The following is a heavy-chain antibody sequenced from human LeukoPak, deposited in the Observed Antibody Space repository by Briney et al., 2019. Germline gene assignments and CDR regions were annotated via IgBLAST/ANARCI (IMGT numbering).Heavy chain of an antibody. D-gene: IGHD1-26*01. Sequence: SETLSLTCAVYGGSFSGYYWSWIRQPPGKGLEWIGSIYYSGSTYYNPSLKSRVTISVDTSKNQFSLNLSSVTAADMAVYYCATPSYSGSWGTIDVWGQGTMVTVSS. CDR1: GGSFSGYY. CDR3: ATPSYSGSWGTIDV. CDR2: IYYSGST. J-gene: IGHJ3*01. V-gene: IGHV4-34*01.